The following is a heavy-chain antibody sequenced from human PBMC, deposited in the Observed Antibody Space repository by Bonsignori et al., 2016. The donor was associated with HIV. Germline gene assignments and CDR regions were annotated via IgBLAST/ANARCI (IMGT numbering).Heavy chain of an antibody. J-gene: IGHJ4*02. CDR3: ARSLYYDSSGYYSAFGY. V-gene: IGHV1-69*13. CDR2: IIPIFGTA. Sequence: SVKVSCKTSGGTFSSYTINWVRQAPGQGLEWMGGIIPIFGTANYAQKFQGRVTITADESTSTAYMELSSLRSEDTAVYYCARSLYYDSSGYYSAFGYWGQGTLVTVSS. D-gene: IGHD3-22*01. CDR1: GGTFSSYT.